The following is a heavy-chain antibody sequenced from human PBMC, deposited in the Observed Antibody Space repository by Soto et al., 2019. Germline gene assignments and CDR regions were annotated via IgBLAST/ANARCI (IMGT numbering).Heavy chain of an antibody. V-gene: IGHV3-7*03. J-gene: IGHJ4*02. CDR2: VKGDGSEN. Sequence: PGGSLRLSCAASVFTVSIHWMSWVRQAPGKGLEWLARVKGDGSENXXVDSVKGRXAISRYNSENSXYLQRXNGRAEDTAVYYCMTDFQAFWRQGTLVTVSS. CDR3: MTDFQAF. CDR1: VFTVSIHW.